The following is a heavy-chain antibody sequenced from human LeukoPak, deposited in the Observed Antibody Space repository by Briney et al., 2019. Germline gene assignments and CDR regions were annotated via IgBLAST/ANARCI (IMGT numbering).Heavy chain of an antibody. CDR2: IWYDGSNK. CDR1: GFTFSSYG. D-gene: IGHD3-22*01. J-gene: IGHJ4*02. Sequence: GSLRLSCAASGFTFSSYGMHWVRQAPGKGLEWVAVIWYDGSNKYYADSVKGRFTISRDNSKNTLYLQMNSLRAEDTAVYYCARDESRDYYDSSGLFDYWGQGTLVTVSS. V-gene: IGHV3-33*01. CDR3: ARDESRDYYDSSGLFDY.